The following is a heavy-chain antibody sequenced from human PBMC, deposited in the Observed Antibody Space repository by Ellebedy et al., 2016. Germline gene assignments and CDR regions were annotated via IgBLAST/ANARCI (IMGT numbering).Heavy chain of an antibody. J-gene: IGHJ4*02. CDR3: ARDGSEWSRDY. D-gene: IGHD3-3*01. CDR2: IKQDGSEK. V-gene: IGHV3-7*01. CDR1: NFAFSTYY. Sequence: GGSLRLSXIASNFAFSTYYMSWVRQAPGKGLEWVANIKQDGSEKYYVDSVKGRFTISRDNAKNSLYLQMDSLRADDTAVYYCARDGSEWSRDYWGQGTLVTVSS.